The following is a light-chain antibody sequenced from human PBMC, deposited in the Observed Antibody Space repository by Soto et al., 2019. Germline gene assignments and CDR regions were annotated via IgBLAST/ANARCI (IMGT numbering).Light chain of an antibody. Sequence: DIQMTQSPSTLSASVGDRVTITCRASQSISSWLAWYQQKPGEAPKILIYKASSLETGVPSRFSGSGSGTEFPLTISSLQPDDFATYYCQQYDYYPYTFGQGTKLEIK. CDR3: QQYDYYPYT. CDR2: KAS. CDR1: QSISSW. J-gene: IGKJ2*01. V-gene: IGKV1-5*03.